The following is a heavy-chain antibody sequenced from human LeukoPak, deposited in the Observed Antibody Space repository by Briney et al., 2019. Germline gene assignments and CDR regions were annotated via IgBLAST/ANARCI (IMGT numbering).Heavy chain of an antibody. CDR2: INPNSGGT. Sequence: ASVKVSCKASGNTFTGYHMHWVRLAPGQGLEWMGWINPNSGGTKNAQRFQGRVTMTRDTSISIVYMELSRLRSDDTAVYYCARDLLPPHFAFDYWGQGTLVTVSS. D-gene: IGHD2-15*01. V-gene: IGHV1-2*02. CDR1: GNTFTGYH. CDR3: ARDLLPPHFAFDY. J-gene: IGHJ4*02.